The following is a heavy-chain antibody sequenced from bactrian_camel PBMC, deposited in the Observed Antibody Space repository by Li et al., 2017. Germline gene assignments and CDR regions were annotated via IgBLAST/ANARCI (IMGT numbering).Heavy chain of an antibody. V-gene: IGHV3S53*01. J-gene: IGHJ4*01. CDR1: GYGHITKC. D-gene: IGHD3*01. CDR3: RQILTTGVWAAMSLSIAT. CDR2: IHRDGTI. Sequence: QLVESGGGSVTAGGSLRLSCSPSGYGHITKCMGWFRQAPGKEREGVAGIHRDGTITYADFVKGRFTISKTNAKNTLYLQMNSLNPRTLPCTTVRQILTTGVWAAMSLSIATGARGPRSPSP.